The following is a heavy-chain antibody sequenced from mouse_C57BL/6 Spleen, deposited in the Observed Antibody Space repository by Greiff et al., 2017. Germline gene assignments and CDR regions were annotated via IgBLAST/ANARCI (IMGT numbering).Heavy chain of an antibody. Sequence: QVQLQQSGPELVKPGASVKLSCKASGYTFTSYDINWVKQRPGQGLEWIGWIYPRDGSTKYNEKFKGKATLTVDTSSSTAYMELHSLTSEDSAVYFCARWFITTASSRYYFDYWGQGTTLTVSS. J-gene: IGHJ2*01. CDR2: IYPRDGST. CDR1: GYTFTSYD. CDR3: ARWFITTASSRYYFDY. D-gene: IGHD1-2*01. V-gene: IGHV1-85*01.